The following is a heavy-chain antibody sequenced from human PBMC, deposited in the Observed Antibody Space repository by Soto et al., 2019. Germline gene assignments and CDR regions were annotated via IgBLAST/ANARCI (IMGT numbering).Heavy chain of an antibody. Sequence: HPGGSLRLSCAASGFTFSRYAMHWIRQAPGEGLEWVAVISRDGSSKYYGDSVKGRFTVSRDNFNHTLYLSMTSLRPDDTAVLYTARSRNGAVIDSLNYWGQGALVTISS. D-gene: IGHD2-8*01. V-gene: IGHV3-30-3*01. CDR3: ARSRNGAVIDSLNY. CDR2: ISRDGSSK. J-gene: IGHJ4*02. CDR1: GFTFSRYA.